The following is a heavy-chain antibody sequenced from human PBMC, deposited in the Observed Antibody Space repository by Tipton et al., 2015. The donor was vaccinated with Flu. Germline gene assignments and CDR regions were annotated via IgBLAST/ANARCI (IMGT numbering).Heavy chain of an antibody. Sequence: TLSLTCTVSGGSISSSSYYWGWIRQPPGKGLEWIGSIYYSGSTYYNPSLKSRVTISVDTSKNQFSLKLSSVTAADTAVYYWARWDYYDTSGYGDWYFDLWGRGTLVTVSS. D-gene: IGHD3-22*01. CDR3: ARWDYYDTSGYGDWYFDL. CDR2: IYYSGST. J-gene: IGHJ2*01. CDR1: GGSISSSSYY. V-gene: IGHV4-39*07.